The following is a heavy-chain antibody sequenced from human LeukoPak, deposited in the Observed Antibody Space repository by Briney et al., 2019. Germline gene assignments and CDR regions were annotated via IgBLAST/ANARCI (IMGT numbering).Heavy chain of an antibody. J-gene: IGHJ6*03. V-gene: IGHV3-7*01. D-gene: IGHD3-10*01. CDR2: IRQDESER. CDR1: GFSFSSYW. CDR3: VRLSAYYYGSYFYYYMDV. Sequence: GGSLRLSCEGSGFSFSSYWMTWVRQLPGKGPEWVANIRQDESERYFADSVKGRFTISRDNAKKSVYLHMSSLRAEDTALYYCVRLSAYYYGSYFYYYMDVWGKGTTVTVSS.